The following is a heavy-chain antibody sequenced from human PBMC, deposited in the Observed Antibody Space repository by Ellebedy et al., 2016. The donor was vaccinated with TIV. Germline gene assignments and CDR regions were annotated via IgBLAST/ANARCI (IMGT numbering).Heavy chain of an antibody. D-gene: IGHD2/OR15-2a*01. J-gene: IGHJ4*02. CDR2: IYTSGNT. CDR1: GGSITGHY. V-gene: IGHV4-4*07. CDR3: ARELFCNSISCTSFDY. Sequence: MPSETLSLTCTVSGGSITGHYCNWIRQPAGKGLEWIGRIYTSGNTNYNPSLKSRVTMSVDTSKNQYSLQLSSVTAADTAVYYCARELFCNSISCTSFDYWGQGALVTVSS.